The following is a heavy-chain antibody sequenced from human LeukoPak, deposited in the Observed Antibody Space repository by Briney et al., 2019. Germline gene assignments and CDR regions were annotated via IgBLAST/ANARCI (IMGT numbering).Heavy chain of an antibody. CDR3: ARMRSYVPAAISYGMDV. V-gene: IGHV4-34*01. CDR2: INHSGST. J-gene: IGHJ6*02. Sequence: GSLRLSCAASGFTFSSYSMNWVRQAPGKGLEWIGEINHSGSTNYNPSLKSRVTISVDTSKNQFSLKLSSVTAADTAVYYCARMRSYVPAAISYGMDVWGQGTTVTVSS. D-gene: IGHD2-2*02. CDR1: GFTFSSYS.